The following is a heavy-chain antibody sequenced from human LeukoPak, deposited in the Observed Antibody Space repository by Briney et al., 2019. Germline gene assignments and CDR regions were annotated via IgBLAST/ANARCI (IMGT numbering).Heavy chain of an antibody. CDR3: ASGGKRGGPPRVPPTHGAFDI. CDR2: IYHSGST. D-gene: IGHD3-16*01. Sequence: SQTLSLTCTVSGGSISSGGYYWSWIRQPPGKGLEWIGYIYHSGSTYYNPSLKSRVTISVDRSKNQFSLKLSSVTAADTAVYYCASGGKRGGPPRVPPTHGAFDIWGQGTMVTVSS. V-gene: IGHV4-30-2*01. J-gene: IGHJ3*02. CDR1: GGSISSGGYY.